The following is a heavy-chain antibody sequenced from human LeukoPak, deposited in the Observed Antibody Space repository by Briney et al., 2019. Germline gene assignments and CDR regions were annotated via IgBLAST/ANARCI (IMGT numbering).Heavy chain of an antibody. CDR3: ARIYYGSGSPAGWFDP. V-gene: IGHV4-4*07. D-gene: IGHD3-10*01. CDR1: GGSISSYY. Sequence: PSETLSLTCTVFGGSISSYYWSWIRQPAGKGLEWIGRIYTSGSTNYNPSLKSRVTMSVDTSKNQFSLKLSSVTAADTAVYYCARIYYGSGSPAGWFDPWGQGTLVTVSS. CDR2: IYTSGST. J-gene: IGHJ5*02.